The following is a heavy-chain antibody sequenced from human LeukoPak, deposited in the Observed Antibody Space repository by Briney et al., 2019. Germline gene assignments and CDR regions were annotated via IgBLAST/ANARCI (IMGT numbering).Heavy chain of an antibody. J-gene: IGHJ3*02. Sequence: ASVKVSFKASGYTFTSYGISWVRQAPGQGLEWMGWISAYNGNTNYAQKLQGRVTMTTDTSTSTAYMELRSLRSDDTAVYYCARDERAFDAFDIWGQGTMVTVSS. D-gene: IGHD1-1*01. CDR1: GYTFTSYG. V-gene: IGHV1-18*01. CDR2: ISAYNGNT. CDR3: ARDERAFDAFDI.